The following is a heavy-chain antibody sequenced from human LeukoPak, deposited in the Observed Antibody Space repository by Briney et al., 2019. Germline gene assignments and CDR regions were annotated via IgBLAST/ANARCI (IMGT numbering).Heavy chain of an antibody. J-gene: IGHJ5*02. CDR1: GGSFSGYY. D-gene: IGHD2-2*01. CDR3: ARGGACSSTSCYRNWFDP. CDR2: INHSGST. V-gene: IGHV4-34*01. Sequence: PSETLSLTCAVYGGSFSGYYWSWIRQPPGKGLEWIGEINHSGSTNYNPSLKSRVTISVDTSKNQFSLKLSSVTAADTAVYYCARGGACSSTSCYRNWFDPWGQGTLVTVSS.